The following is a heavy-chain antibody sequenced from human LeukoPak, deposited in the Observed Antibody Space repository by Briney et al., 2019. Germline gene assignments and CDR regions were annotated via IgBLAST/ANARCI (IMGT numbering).Heavy chain of an antibody. CDR2: IKQDGNEK. D-gene: IGHD1-14*01. Sequence: GSLRLSCVASGFTFDAYWMSWVRQAPGKGLEWVANIKQDGNEKYYVDSVKGRFTIYRDNAKNSLYLQMNSLRADDTAVYYCARDPLTQNDYWGQGTLVAVSS. CDR3: ARDPLTQNDY. CDR1: GFTFDAYW. V-gene: IGHV3-7*01. J-gene: IGHJ4*02.